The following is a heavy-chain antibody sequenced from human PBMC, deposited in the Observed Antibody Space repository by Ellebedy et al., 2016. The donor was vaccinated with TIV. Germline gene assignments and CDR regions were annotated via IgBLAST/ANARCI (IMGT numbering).Heavy chain of an antibody. CDR3: AKGYGTYVLQYYFDT. CDR2: ISYDGSNI. Sequence: GESLKISCAASGFTFSTYGMHWVRQAPGKGLEWVALISYDGSNIFYADSVKGRFPISRDNSKNTLYLQMNSLRGEDTAVYYCAKGYGTYVLQYYFDTWGQGTLVTVSS. D-gene: IGHD4-11*01. CDR1: GFTFSTYG. V-gene: IGHV3-30*18. J-gene: IGHJ4*02.